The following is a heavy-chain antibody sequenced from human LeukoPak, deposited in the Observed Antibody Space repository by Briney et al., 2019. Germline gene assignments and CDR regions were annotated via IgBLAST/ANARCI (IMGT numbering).Heavy chain of an antibody. Sequence: PGGSLRLSCAASGFTFSSYRMNWVRQAPGKGLEWVSYISTSSSTIYYADSVRGRFTISRDNAKNSLYLQMNSLRAEGTAVYYCARDCSGGDCYGYYYMDFWGKGTTVTVSS. CDR2: ISTSSSTI. J-gene: IGHJ6*03. D-gene: IGHD2-21*02. CDR3: ARDCSGGDCYGYYYMDF. CDR1: GFTFSSYR. V-gene: IGHV3-48*01.